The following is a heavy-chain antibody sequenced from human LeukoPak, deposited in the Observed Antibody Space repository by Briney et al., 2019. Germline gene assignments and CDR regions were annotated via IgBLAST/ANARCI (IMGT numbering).Heavy chain of an antibody. D-gene: IGHD2-2*02. V-gene: IGHV3-9*03. Sequence: PGGSLRLSCAASGFTFDDYAMHWVRQAPGKGLEWVSGISWNSGSIGYADSVKGRFTISRDNAKNSLYLQMNSLRAEDMALYYCAKANCSSTSCYKAGAFDIWGQGTMVTVSS. CDR2: ISWNSGSI. CDR1: GFTFDDYA. CDR3: AKANCSSTSCYKAGAFDI. J-gene: IGHJ3*02.